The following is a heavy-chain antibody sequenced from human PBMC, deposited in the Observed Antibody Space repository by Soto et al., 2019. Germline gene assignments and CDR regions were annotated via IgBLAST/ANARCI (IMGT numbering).Heavy chain of an antibody. CDR2: INAGNGNT. Sequence: GASVKVSCKASGYTFTSYAMHWVRQAPGQRLEWMGWINAGNGNTKYSQKFQGRVTITRDTSASTAYMELSSLRSEDTAVYYCARVLMKLAAAGIGYWGQGTLVTVSS. CDR3: ARVLMKLAAAGIGY. J-gene: IGHJ4*02. V-gene: IGHV1-3*01. CDR1: GYTFTSYA. D-gene: IGHD6-13*01.